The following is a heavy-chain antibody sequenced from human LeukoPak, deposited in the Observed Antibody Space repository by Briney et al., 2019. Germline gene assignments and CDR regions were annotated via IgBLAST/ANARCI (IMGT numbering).Heavy chain of an antibody. CDR1: GYTFSSGG. J-gene: IGHJ4*02. Sequence: ASVKVSCKASGYTFSSGGISWVRQAPGQGLEWMGWISSYNGNTKYAEKLQGRVTMTTDTSTSTAHMELRSLRSDDTAVYYCARVQLERSGEPFDYWGQGTLVTVSS. CDR3: ARVQLERSGEPFDY. CDR2: ISSYNGNT. D-gene: IGHD1-1*01. V-gene: IGHV1-18*01.